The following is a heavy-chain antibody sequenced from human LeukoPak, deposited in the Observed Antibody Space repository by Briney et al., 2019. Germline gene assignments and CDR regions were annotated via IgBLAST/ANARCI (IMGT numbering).Heavy chain of an antibody. D-gene: IGHD6-19*01. V-gene: IGHV4-59*08. CDR2: IYYSGST. CDR1: GGSISSYY. Sequence: SETLSLICSVSGGSISSYYWSWIRQPPGKGLEGIGYIYYSGSTNYNPSLKSRVTISVDTSKNQFSLKLSSVTAADTAVYYCARHSSGWFYGMDVWGQGTTVTVSS. J-gene: IGHJ6*02. CDR3: ARHSSGWFYGMDV.